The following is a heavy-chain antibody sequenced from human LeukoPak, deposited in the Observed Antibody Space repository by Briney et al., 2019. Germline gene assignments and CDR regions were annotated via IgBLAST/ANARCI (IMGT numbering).Heavy chain of an antibody. CDR2: ISSDGGNR. CDR3: ALTTVLGVTAAFDY. V-gene: IGHV3-64D*06. CDR1: GFTFSIYG. Sequence: GSLRLSCSASGFTFSIYGMHWVRQAPGKGLEYVSAISSDGGNRYYADSVKARFTISRDNYLQMNSLRVEDTAVYHCALTTVLGVTAAFDYWGQGTLVTVSS. J-gene: IGHJ4*02. D-gene: IGHD3-10*01.